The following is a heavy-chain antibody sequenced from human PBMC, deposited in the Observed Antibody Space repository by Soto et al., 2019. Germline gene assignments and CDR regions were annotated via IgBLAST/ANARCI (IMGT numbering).Heavy chain of an antibody. D-gene: IGHD6-6*01. CDR3: AKDMFSSSSAATFDY. J-gene: IGHJ4*02. CDR2: ISWQSGSI. CDR1: GFIFDDYA. Sequence: DVQLVESGGGLAQPGRSLRLSCAASGFIFDDYAMHWVRQAPGKGLEWVSGISWQSGSIRYADSVKGRFTISRDNAKNSLYLQMNSLRVEDTAVYYCAKDMFSSSSAATFDYWGQGILVTVSS. V-gene: IGHV3-9*01.